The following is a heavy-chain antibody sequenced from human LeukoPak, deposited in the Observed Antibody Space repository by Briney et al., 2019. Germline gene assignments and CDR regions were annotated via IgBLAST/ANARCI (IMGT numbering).Heavy chain of an antibody. CDR3: ARRYHAGTLFDY. CDR1: GDSMSNFY. CDR2: VFSSGSV. J-gene: IGHJ4*02. D-gene: IGHD2/OR15-2a*01. Sequence: SETLSLTCTVSGDSMSNFYWSWIRQSPGKGLKWIGYVFSSGSVNYNPSLNSRLTISVDTSRNQFSLKLTSMTAADTAVYFCARRYHAGTLFDYWGQGTLVTVSS. V-gene: IGHV4-59*08.